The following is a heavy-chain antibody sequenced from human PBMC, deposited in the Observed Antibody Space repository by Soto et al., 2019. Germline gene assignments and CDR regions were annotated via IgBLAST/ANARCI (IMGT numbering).Heavy chain of an antibody. V-gene: IGHV3-74*01. Sequence: EVQLVESGGGLVQPGGSLRLSCVVSGITCSTYRMHWVRQAPGKGLVWVSHIKSDGTVTHYTDSVRGRFIISRDNAKNTLFLQMNSLRAEDTAVYYCARENYDFWSGYYLDYWGQGTLVTVSS. J-gene: IGHJ4*02. CDR1: GITCSTYR. CDR2: IKSDGTVT. D-gene: IGHD3-3*01. CDR3: ARENYDFWSGYYLDY.